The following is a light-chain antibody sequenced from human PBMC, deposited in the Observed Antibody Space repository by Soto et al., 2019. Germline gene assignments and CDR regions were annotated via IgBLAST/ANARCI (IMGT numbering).Light chain of an antibody. CDR3: QSYDSSLSGYV. CDR1: SANIGAGYD. Sequence: QSVLTQSPSVSGAPGQRVTISCTGSSANIGAGYDVHWYQQLPGTAPQLLIYDNSNRPSGVPDRFSGSKSDTSASLAITGLQAEDEADYYCQSYDSSLSGYVFGTGTKLTVL. CDR2: DNS. J-gene: IGLJ1*01. V-gene: IGLV1-40*01.